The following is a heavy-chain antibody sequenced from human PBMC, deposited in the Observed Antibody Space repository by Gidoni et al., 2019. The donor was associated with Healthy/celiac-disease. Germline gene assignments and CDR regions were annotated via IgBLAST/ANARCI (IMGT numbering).Heavy chain of an antibody. CDR1: GFTFSSYA. V-gene: IGHV3-23*01. CDR3: AKDSIGHQSGSYYRY. J-gene: IGHJ4*02. CDR2: SRGSGGST. Sequence: EVQLLESGGGLVQPGGSLRLSCAASGFTFSSYAMSWVRQAPGKGLEGVSASRGSGGSTYYADSVKGRFTISRDNSKNTLYLQMNSLRAEDKAVYYCAKDSIGHQSGSYYRYWGQGTLVTVSS. D-gene: IGHD1-26*01.